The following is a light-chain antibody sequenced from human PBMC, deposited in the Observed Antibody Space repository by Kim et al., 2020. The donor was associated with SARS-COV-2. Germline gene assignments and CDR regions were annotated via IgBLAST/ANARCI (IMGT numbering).Light chain of an antibody. CDR2: GKN. V-gene: IGLV3-19*01. Sequence: ALGQTVRITWQGDSLRSYYASWYQQKPGQAPVIVIYGKNNRPSGIPDRFSGSSSGNTASLTITGAQAEDEADYYCNSRDSSGNHLVFGGGTQLTVL. CDR3: NSRDSSGNHLV. J-gene: IGLJ3*02. CDR1: SLRSYY.